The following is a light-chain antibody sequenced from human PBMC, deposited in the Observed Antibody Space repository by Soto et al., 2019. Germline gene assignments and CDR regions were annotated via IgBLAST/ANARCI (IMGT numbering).Light chain of an antibody. Sequence: EIVLTQSPATLSLSPGERATLSCRASQSVSSYLAWYQQKPGQAPRLLIYDASNRATGIPARFSGSGSGTYFNLTISSLEPEDFAVYYCQQRSNWPPTFGGGTKVEIK. CDR2: DAS. J-gene: IGKJ4*01. V-gene: IGKV3-11*01. CDR1: QSVSSY. CDR3: QQRSNWPPT.